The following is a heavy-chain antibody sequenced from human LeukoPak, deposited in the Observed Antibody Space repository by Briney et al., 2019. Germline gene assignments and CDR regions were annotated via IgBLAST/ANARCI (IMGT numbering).Heavy chain of an antibody. V-gene: IGHV4-39*01. CDR3: ATWRTAKTGFDY. CDR2: IYYSGSP. Sequence: SETLSLTCTVSGGSISNNNYYWAWIRQPPGKGLECIGSIYYSGSPYYNPSLKSRVTISVDTSKNQFSLRLSSVTTADTAVYYCATWRTAKTGFDYWGQGTLVTVSS. CDR1: GGSISNNNYY. D-gene: IGHD1-1*01. J-gene: IGHJ4*02.